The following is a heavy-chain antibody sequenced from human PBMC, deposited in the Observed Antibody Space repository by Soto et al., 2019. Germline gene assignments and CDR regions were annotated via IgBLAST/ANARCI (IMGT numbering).Heavy chain of an antibody. CDR2: ISGGGGTT. V-gene: IGHV3-23*01. D-gene: IGHD6-6*01. CDR3: AKDREYSTDWYTGDC. J-gene: IGHJ4*02. Sequence: VGSLRLSCAASGFTFSNYAMTWVRQAPGKGLEWVSSISGGGGTTYYADSVKGRFTISRDNSENTLYVQMNSLRAEDTAVYFCAKDREYSTDWYTGDCWGPGTLVTVSS. CDR1: GFTFSNYA.